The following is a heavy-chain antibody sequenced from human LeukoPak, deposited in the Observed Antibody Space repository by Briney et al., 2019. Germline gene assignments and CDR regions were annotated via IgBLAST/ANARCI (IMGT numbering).Heavy chain of an antibody. CDR2: ISAYNGNT. Sequence: ASVKVSCKASGYTFTSYAISWVRQAPGQGLEWMGWISAYNGNTNYAQKIQGRVTMTTDTSTSTAYMELRSLRSDATAVYYCARSDRSGFYFDDYWGQGTLVTVSS. CDR3: ARSDRSGFYFDDY. V-gene: IGHV1-18*01. D-gene: IGHD3-22*01. CDR1: GYTFTSYA. J-gene: IGHJ4*02.